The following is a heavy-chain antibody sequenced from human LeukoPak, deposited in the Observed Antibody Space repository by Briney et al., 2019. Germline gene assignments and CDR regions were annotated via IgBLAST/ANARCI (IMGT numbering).Heavy chain of an antibody. V-gene: IGHV4-39*01. CDR3: ARSVRGVIQYYFDY. Sequence: KPSETLSLTCTVSGGSISSSSYYWGRIRQPPGKGLERIGSIYYSGSTYYNPSLKSRVTISVDTSKNQFSLKLSSVTAADTAVYYCARSVRGVIQYYFDYWGQGTLVTVSS. J-gene: IGHJ4*02. D-gene: IGHD3-10*01. CDR2: IYYSGST. CDR1: GGSISSSSYY.